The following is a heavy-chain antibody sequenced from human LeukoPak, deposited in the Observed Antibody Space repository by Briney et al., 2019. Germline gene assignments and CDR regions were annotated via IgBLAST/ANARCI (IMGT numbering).Heavy chain of an antibody. J-gene: IGHJ4*02. Sequence: QAGGSLRLSCAASGFTFNNYWMRWVRQAPGKGLEWVANIKQDGSEKYYVDSVKGRFTISRDNTKNSLYLQMDSLRAEDTAVYYCARRGGSYSPFGYWGQGTLVTVSS. CDR3: ARRGGSYSPFGY. D-gene: IGHD1-26*01. CDR2: IKQDGSEK. CDR1: GFTFNNYW. V-gene: IGHV3-7*01.